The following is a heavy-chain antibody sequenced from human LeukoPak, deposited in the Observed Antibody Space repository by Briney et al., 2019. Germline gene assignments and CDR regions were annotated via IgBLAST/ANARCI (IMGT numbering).Heavy chain of an antibody. CDR3: ARLSAYYYGSYFYYYMDV. D-gene: IGHD3-10*01. V-gene: IGHV3-7*01. J-gene: IGHJ6*03. CDR2: IRQDESER. Sequence: GGSLRLSCAASGFIFSNYWMSWVRQAPGKGPEWVANIRQDESERYSADSVKGRFTISRDNAKKSVYLYMSSLRAEDTALYYCARLSAYYYGSYFYYYMDVWGKGTTVTVSS. CDR1: GFIFSNYW.